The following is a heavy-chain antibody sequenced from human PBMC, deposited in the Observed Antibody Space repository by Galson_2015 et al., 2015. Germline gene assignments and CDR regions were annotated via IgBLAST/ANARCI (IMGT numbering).Heavy chain of an antibody. CDR2: IYYSGST. CDR1: GGSVSSGSYY. D-gene: IGHD2-15*01. J-gene: IGHJ5*02. CDR3: AAVVVVAATILKVGPFDP. Sequence: SETLSLTCTVSGGSVSSGSYYWSWIRQPPGKGLEWIGYIYYSGSTNYNPSLKSRVTISVDTSKNQFSLKLSSVTAADTAVYYCAAVVVVAATILKVGPFDPWGQGTLVTVSS. V-gene: IGHV4-61*01.